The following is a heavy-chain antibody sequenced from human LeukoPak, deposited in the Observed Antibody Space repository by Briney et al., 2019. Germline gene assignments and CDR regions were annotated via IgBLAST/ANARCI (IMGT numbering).Heavy chain of an antibody. CDR1: GFTFSGSA. CDR3: TRDSGTYNWFDP. D-gene: IGHD1-26*01. V-gene: IGHV3-73*01. CDR2: IDKKDKGYATAT. Sequence: GGSLRLSCAASGFTFSGSAIHWVRQSSGKGLEWVGQIDKKDKGYATATAYAASVKGRFTISRDDSINTAYLQMKSLRTEDTALYYCTRDSGTYNWFDPWGQGTLVTVSS. J-gene: IGHJ5*02.